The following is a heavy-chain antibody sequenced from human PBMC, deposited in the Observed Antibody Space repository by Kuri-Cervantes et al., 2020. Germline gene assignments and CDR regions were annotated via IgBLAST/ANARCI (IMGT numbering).Heavy chain of an antibody. V-gene: IGHV3-30-3*01. CDR1: GFTFSSYA. CDR2: ISYDGSNK. D-gene: IGHD3-10*01. J-gene: IGHJ3*02. CDR3: ARDRVRSFDI. Sequence: GESLKISCAASGFTFSSYAMHWVRQAPGKGLEWVAVISYDGSNKYYADSVKGRFTISRDNSKNTLYVQMNSLRGEDTAVYSCARDRVRSFDIWGQGTMVTVSS.